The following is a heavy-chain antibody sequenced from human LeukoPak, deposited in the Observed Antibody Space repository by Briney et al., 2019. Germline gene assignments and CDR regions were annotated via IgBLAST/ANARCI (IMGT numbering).Heavy chain of an antibody. CDR2: INPNSGGT. D-gene: IGHD2-2*01. Sequence: RASVKVSCKASGYTFTGYYMHWLRQAPGQGLEWMGWINPNSGGTNYAQKFQGRVTMTRDTSISTAYMELSRLRSDDTAVYYCARDNEGYCSSTSCYYYYYGMDVWGQGTTVTVSS. CDR3: ARDNEGYCSSTSCYYYYYGMDV. V-gene: IGHV1-2*02. CDR1: GYTFTGYY. J-gene: IGHJ6*02.